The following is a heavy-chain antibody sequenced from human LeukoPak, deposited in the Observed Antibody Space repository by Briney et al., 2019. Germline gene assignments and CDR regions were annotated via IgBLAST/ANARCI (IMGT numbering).Heavy chain of an antibody. V-gene: IGHV1-69*13. CDR3: ASNSMVRGVTYYYYGMDV. D-gene: IGHD3-10*01. J-gene: IGHJ6*04. CDR2: IIPIFGTA. Sequence: ASVKVSCKASGGTFSSYAISWVRQAPGQGLEWMGGIIPIFGTANYAQKFQGRVTITADESTSTAYMELSSLRSEDTAVYYCASNSMVRGVTYYYYGMDVWGKGTTVTVSS. CDR1: GGTFSSYA.